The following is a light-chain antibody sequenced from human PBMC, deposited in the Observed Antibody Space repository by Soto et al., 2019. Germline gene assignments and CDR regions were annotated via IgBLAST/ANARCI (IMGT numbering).Light chain of an antibody. CDR3: QQGYNWPLT. J-gene: IGKJ2*01. Sequence: EIVMTQSPATLSVSPGERATLSCRASQSISTELAWYQQKPGQPPRLLIYPASTRATGVPARFTGSGSGSEFTLTISGLQSEDFAVYYCQQGYNWPLTFGQGTRLEI. V-gene: IGKV3-15*01. CDR1: QSISTE. CDR2: PAS.